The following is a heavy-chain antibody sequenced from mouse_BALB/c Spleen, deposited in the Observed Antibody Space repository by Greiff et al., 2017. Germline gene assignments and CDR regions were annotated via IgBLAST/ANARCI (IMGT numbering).Heavy chain of an antibody. V-gene: IGHV5-9-4*01. Sequence: DVMLVESGGGLVKPGGSLKLSCAASGFTFSSYAMSWVRKSPEKRLEWVAEISSGGSYTYYPDTVTGRFTISRDNAKNTLYLEMSSLRSEDTAMYYCARDLTIGTTVYYAMDYWGQGTSVTVSS. CDR3: ARDLTIGTTVYYAMDY. D-gene: IGHD2-14*01. J-gene: IGHJ4*01. CDR1: GFTFSSYA. CDR2: ISSGGSYT.